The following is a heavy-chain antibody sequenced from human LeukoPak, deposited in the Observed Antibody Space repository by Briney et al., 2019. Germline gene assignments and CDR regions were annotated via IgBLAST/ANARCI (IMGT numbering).Heavy chain of an antibody. CDR1: GFTFSSYG. CDR2: IRYDGSNK. D-gene: IGHD3-3*01. Sequence: PGGSLRLSCAASGFTFSSYGMHWVRQAPGKGLEWVAFIRYDGSNKYYADSVKGRFTISRDNSKNTLYLQMNSLRAEDTAVYYCASRPGYDFWSGTGYYYYMDVWGKGTTVTVSS. J-gene: IGHJ6*03. CDR3: ASRPGYDFWSGTGYYYYMDV. V-gene: IGHV3-30*02.